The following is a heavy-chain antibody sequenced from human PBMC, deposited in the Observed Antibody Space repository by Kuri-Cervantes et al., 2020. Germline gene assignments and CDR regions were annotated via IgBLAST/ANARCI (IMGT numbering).Heavy chain of an antibody. CDR1: GFSLSNARMG. J-gene: IGHJ4*02. Sequence: GPTLVKPTETLTLTCTVSGFSLSNARMGVSWIRQPPGKALEWLAHIFSNDEKSYSTSLKSRLTISKDTSKSQVVLTMTNMDPVDTATYYCAHRRAANNPYYFNYWGQGTLVTVSS. V-gene: IGHV2-26*01. CDR3: AHRRAANNPYYFNY. CDR2: IFSNDEK. D-gene: IGHD1/OR15-1a*01.